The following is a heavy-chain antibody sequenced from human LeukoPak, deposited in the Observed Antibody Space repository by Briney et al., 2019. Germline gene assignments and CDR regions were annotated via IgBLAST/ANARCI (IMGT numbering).Heavy chain of an antibody. CDR3: ATPVGQQLVEDWFDP. CDR2: ISGSGGST. D-gene: IGHD6-13*01. Sequence: GGSLRLSCAASGFTFSNYWMHWVRQAPGKGLEWVSAISGSGGSTYYADSVKGRFTISRDNSKNTLYLQMNSLRAEDTAVYYCATPVGQQLVEDWFDPWGQGTLVTVSS. J-gene: IGHJ5*02. V-gene: IGHV3-23*01. CDR1: GFTFSNYW.